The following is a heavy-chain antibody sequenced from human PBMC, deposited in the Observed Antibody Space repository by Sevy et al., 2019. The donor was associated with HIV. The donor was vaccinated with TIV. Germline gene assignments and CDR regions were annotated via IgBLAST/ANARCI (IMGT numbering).Heavy chain of an antibody. J-gene: IGHJ3*01. D-gene: IGHD2-15*01. CDR1: GFTFSIYA. Sequence: GGSLRLSCAASGFTFSIYAMSWVRQAPGKGLDWVSATGGRGGATYYADSVKGRFTISRDNSKNTLYLQMDSLRAEDTAVCYCAKDVVAVVGDAFDVWGQGTMVTVSS. CDR3: AKDVVAVVGDAFDV. CDR2: TGGRGGAT. V-gene: IGHV3-23*01.